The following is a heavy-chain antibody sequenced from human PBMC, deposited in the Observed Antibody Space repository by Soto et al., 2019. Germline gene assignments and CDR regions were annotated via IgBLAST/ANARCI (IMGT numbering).Heavy chain of an antibody. CDR3: ARTGYCGGDCYLYYYYGMDV. D-gene: IGHD2-21*02. J-gene: IGHJ6*02. V-gene: IGHV3-33*01. Sequence: GGSLRLSCAASGFTFSSYGMHWVRQAPGKGLEWVAVIWYDGSNKWYADSVKGRFTISGDNSKNTLYLQMGSLRAEDMAVYYCARTGYCGGDCYLYYYYGMDVWGQGTTVTVS. CDR2: IWYDGSNK. CDR1: GFTFSSYG.